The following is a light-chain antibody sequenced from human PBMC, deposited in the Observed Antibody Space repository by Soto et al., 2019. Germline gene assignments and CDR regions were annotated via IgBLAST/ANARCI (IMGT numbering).Light chain of an antibody. J-gene: IGKJ4*01. Sequence: KQSPATLSVSPREGATLSCRASQGIGEALAWYQHKPGQTPRLLIYDTSTRATGVPTRFSGSRSGAEFTLTINSLQSEDFAVYYCQPYNNWPLTFGGGTKVDIK. V-gene: IGKV3-15*01. CDR3: QPYNNWPLT. CDR1: QGIGEA. CDR2: DTS.